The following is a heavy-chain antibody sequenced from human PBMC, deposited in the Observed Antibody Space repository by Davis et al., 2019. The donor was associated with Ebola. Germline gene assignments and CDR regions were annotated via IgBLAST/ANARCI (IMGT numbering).Heavy chain of an antibody. CDR3: ARDSRWLPYDY. J-gene: IGHJ4*02. CDR1: GGTFSSYA. D-gene: IGHD6-19*01. Sequence: AASVKVSCKASGGTFSSYAISWVRQAPGQGLEWMGGIIPIFGTANYAQKFQGRVTITADKSTSTAYMELSSLRSEDTAVYYCARDSRWLPYDYWGQGTLVTVSS. V-gene: IGHV1-69*06. CDR2: IIPIFGTA.